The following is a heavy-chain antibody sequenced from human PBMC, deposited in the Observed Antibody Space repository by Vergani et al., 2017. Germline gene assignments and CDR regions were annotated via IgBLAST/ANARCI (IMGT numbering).Heavy chain of an antibody. J-gene: IGHJ6*03. CDR2: IYYSGST. CDR3: AREGESEDYYYYMDV. CDR1: GGSISSYY. V-gene: IGHV4-59*01. Sequence: QVQLQESGPGLVKPSETLSLTCTVSGGSISSYYWSWIRQPPGKGLEWIGYIYYSGSTNYNPSLKSRVTISVDTSKNQFSLKLSYVTASDTAVYYCAREGESEDYYYYMDVWGKGTTVTVSS. D-gene: IGHD3-10*01.